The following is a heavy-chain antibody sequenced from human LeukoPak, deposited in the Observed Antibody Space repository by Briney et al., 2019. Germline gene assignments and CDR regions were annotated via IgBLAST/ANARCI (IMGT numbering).Heavy chain of an antibody. CDR2: MKQDGSEK. J-gene: IGHJ4*02. V-gene: IGHV3-7*01. D-gene: IGHD3-22*01. CDR3: ARSYYYDSSGYYHYASDY. Sequence: GGSLRLSCAASGFTFSSYWMSWVRQAPGKGLEWVAIMKQDGSEKYYVDSVKGRFTISRDNAKNSLYLQMNSLRAEDTAVYYCARSYYYDSSGYYHYASDYWGQGTLVTVSS. CDR1: GFTFSSYW.